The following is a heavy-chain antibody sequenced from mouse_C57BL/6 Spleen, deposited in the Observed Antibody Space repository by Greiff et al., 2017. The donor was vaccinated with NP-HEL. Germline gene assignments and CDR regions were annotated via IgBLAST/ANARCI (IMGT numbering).Heavy chain of an antibody. V-gene: IGHV1-82*01. Sequence: QVQLKESGPELVKPGASVKISCKASGYAFSSSWMNWVKQRPGKGLEWIGRIYPGDGDTNYNGKFKGKATLTADKSSSTAYMQLSSLTSEDSAVYFCARSAGSSYGYFDVWGTGTTVTVSS. D-gene: IGHD1-1*01. CDR2: IYPGDGDT. CDR3: ARSAGSSYGYFDV. J-gene: IGHJ1*03. CDR1: GYAFSSSW.